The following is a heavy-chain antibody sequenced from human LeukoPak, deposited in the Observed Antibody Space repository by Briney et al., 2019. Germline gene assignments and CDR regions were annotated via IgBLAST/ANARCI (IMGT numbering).Heavy chain of an antibody. CDR1: GYTLTKLS. Sequence: GASVKVSCKVSGYTLTKLSMHWVRQAPGKGLEWMGGYDPEEVETIYAQTFQGRVTMTEDTSTDTAYLERRKLRSDDTSGYYFATRNYLECTHEAWFDPRGQGTMPTV. J-gene: IGHJ5*02. CDR2: YDPEEVET. D-gene: IGHD3-3*01. CDR3: ATRNYLECTHEAWFDP. V-gene: IGHV1-24*01.